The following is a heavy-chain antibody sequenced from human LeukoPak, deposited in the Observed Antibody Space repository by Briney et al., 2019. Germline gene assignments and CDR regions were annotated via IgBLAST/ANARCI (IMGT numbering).Heavy chain of an antibody. CDR2: IKQDGSEE. V-gene: IGHV3-7*03. J-gene: IGHJ4*02. CDR1: GFTFSSYW. Sequence: GGSLRLSCAASGFTFSSYWMNWARQAPGKGLEWVANIKQDGSEEYYVDSVKGRFTVSRDNAKNSLYLQMNSLRAEDTAVYYCARVASTSWGCFDYWGQGTLVTVSS. D-gene: IGHD6-13*01. CDR3: ARVASTSWGCFDY.